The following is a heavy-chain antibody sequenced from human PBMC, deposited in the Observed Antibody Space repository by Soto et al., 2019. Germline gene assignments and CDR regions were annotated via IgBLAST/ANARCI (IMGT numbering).Heavy chain of an antibody. D-gene: IGHD2-21*02. Sequence: ASVKVSCKASGGAFSSYAISWVRQAPGKGLEWMGGIIPIFGIANYALKYQGRVTITADKSTSAAYMELSSLRSEDTAVYYCASLAWGAGPYCGGDCYYNWFDPWGQGTLVTVSS. V-gene: IGHV1-69*10. CDR2: IIPIFGIA. CDR3: ASLAWGAGPYCGGDCYYNWFDP. J-gene: IGHJ5*02. CDR1: GGAFSSYA.